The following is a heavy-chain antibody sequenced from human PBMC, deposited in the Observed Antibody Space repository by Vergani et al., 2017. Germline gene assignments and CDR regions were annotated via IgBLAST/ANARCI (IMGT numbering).Heavy chain of an antibody. CDR1: GYSFTSYW. J-gene: IGHJ6*02. CDR2: IDPSDSYT. Sequence: EVQLVQSGAEVKKPGESLRISCKGSGYSFTSYWISWVRQMPGKGLEGMGRIDPSDSYTNYSPSFQGHVTISADKSISTAYLQWSSLKASDTAIYYCARQVAVAVKWWGPYYYYGMDVWGQGTTVTVSS. CDR3: ARQVAVAVKWWGPYYYYGMDV. D-gene: IGHD6-19*01. V-gene: IGHV5-10-1*01.